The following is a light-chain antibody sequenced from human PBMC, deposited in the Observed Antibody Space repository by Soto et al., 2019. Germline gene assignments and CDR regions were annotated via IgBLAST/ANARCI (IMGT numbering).Light chain of an antibody. J-gene: IGKJ1*01. CDR2: DAS. Sequence: MTQSPSTLSASVGDRVTITCRASQYIGSTIAWYQQRSGQAPRLLIFDASIRLPTVPARFSGSVSGTEFTLTISGLQSEDFAVYFCQQYTDRPRTFGQGTKVDIK. V-gene: IGKV3-15*01. CDR1: QYIGST. CDR3: QQYTDRPRT.